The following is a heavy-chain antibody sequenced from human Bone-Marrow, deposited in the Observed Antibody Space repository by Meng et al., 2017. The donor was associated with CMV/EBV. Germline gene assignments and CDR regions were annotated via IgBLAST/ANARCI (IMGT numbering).Heavy chain of an antibody. Sequence: SLKISCAASGFTFDDYAMHWVRQAPGKGLEWVSGISWNSGSIGYADSVKGRFTISRDNAKNSLYLQMNSLRAEDTALYYGAKGTYYDFWSGYLDVWGQGTTVTVSS. V-gene: IGHV3-9*01. CDR3: AKGTYYDFWSGYLDV. CDR2: ISWNSGSI. CDR1: GFTFDDYA. D-gene: IGHD3-3*01. J-gene: IGHJ6*02.